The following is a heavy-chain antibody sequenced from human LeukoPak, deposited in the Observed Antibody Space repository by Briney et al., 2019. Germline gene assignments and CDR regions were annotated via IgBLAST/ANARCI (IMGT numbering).Heavy chain of an antibody. CDR3: AKDYYDSSGYHVGPFDP. Sequence: GGSLRLSCAASGFTFSSYGMHWVRQAPGKGLEWVAVISYDGSNKYYADSVKGRLTISRDNSKNTLYLQMNSLRAEDTAVYYCAKDYYDSSGYHVGPFDPWGQGTLVTVSS. V-gene: IGHV3-30*18. CDR2: ISYDGSNK. D-gene: IGHD3-22*01. J-gene: IGHJ5*02. CDR1: GFTFSSYG.